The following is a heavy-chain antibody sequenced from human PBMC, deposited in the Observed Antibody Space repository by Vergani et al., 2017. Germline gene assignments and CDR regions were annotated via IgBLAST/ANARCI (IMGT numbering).Heavy chain of an antibody. CDR2: IDHTGRP. J-gene: IGHJ6*03. CDR3: ARVNTETNGRLYYYYYMDV. V-gene: IGHV4-34*01. Sequence: QVQLQQWGGGLLKPSETLSLTCVVNGGSFTSYYWTWIRQSPGEGLEWVGDIDHTGRPDYNPSLKSRLTMSVDNSRNQFSLTLNSVTATDTAIYFCARVNTETNGRLYYYYYMDVWGQGTAVTVS. D-gene: IGHD4-11*01. CDR1: GGSFTSYY.